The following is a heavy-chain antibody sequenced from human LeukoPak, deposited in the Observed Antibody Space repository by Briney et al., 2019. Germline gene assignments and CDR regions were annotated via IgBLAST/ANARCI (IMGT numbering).Heavy chain of an antibody. CDR1: GFTVSSNY. CDR2: IYSGGST. Sequence: GGSLRLSCAASGFTVSSNYMSWVRQAPGKGLEWVSVIYSGGSTYYADSVKGRFTISRDNSKNTLYLQMNSLRAEDTAVYYCARVGSVTMIRGASDYWGQGTLVTVSS. D-gene: IGHD3-10*01. V-gene: IGHV3-53*01. J-gene: IGHJ4*02. CDR3: ARVGSVTMIRGASDY.